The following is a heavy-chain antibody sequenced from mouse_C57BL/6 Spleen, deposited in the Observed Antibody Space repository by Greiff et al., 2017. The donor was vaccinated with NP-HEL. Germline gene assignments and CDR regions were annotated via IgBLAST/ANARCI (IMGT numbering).Heavy chain of an antibody. D-gene: IGHD3-2*02. V-gene: IGHV1-82*01. J-gene: IGHJ4*01. CDR1: GYAFSSSW. Sequence: VQLQQSGPELVKPGASVKISCKASGYAFSSSWMNWVKQRPGKGLEWIGRIYPGDGDTNYNGKFKGKATLTADKSSSTAYMQLSSLTSEDSAVYFCARDSSGYVRAYAMDYWGQGTSVTVSS. CDR3: ARDSSGYVRAYAMDY. CDR2: IYPGDGDT.